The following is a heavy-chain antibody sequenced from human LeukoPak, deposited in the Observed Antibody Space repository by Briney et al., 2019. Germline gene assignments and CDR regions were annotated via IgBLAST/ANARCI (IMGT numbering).Heavy chain of an antibody. V-gene: IGHV3-11*01. J-gene: IGHJ4*02. CDR1: GFTVSSNY. CDR2: ISSSGSTI. Sequence: GGSLRLSCAASGFTVSSNYMSWVRQAPGKGLEWVSYISSSGSTIYYADSVKGRFTISRDNAKNSLYLQMNSLRAEDTAVYYCARDIRLGVVGATLFDYWGQGTLVTVSS. CDR3: ARDIRLGVVGATLFDY. D-gene: IGHD1-26*01.